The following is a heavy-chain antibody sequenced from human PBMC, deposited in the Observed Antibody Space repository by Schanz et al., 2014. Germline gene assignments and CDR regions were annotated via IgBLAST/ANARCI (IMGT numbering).Heavy chain of an antibody. CDR1: GFTFSSYA. D-gene: IGHD2-2*02. CDR2: ISGSGGST. V-gene: IGHV3-23*04. Sequence: EVQLVESGGGLVQPGGSLRLSCAASGFTFSSYAMHWVRQAPGKGLEWVSTISGSGGSTYYADSVKGRFTISRDNSKNTLSLQLNSLRADDTAVYYCAKHLYQYNYYGMDVWGQGTTVTVSS. J-gene: IGHJ6*02. CDR3: AKHLYQYNYYGMDV.